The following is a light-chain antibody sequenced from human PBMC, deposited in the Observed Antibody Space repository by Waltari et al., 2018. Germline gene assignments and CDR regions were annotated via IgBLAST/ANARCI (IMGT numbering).Light chain of an antibody. CDR2: EDS. J-gene: IGLJ3*02. Sequence: HSALTQPASVSGSPGQSITISCTGTSSAVGSYNLVSWYQQHPDKAPKLMIYEDSKRPSGVSNRFSGSKSGNTASLTISGLQAEDEADYYCCSYAGSSTLVFGGGTKLTVL. CDR1: SSAVGSYNL. V-gene: IGLV2-23*01. CDR3: CSYAGSSTLV.